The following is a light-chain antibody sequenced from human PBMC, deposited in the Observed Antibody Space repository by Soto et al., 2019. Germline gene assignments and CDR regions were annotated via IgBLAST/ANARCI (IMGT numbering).Light chain of an antibody. Sequence: EIVMTQSPATLSVSPGERATLSCRASQSVSSNLAWYQQKPGQGPRLLIYGASTRATDIPARFSGSGSGTEFTLTTSSLKSEDFAVYYCQQYNNWPLFTFGPGTKVDIK. J-gene: IGKJ3*01. CDR1: QSVSSN. CDR3: QQYNNWPLFT. V-gene: IGKV3-15*01. CDR2: GAS.